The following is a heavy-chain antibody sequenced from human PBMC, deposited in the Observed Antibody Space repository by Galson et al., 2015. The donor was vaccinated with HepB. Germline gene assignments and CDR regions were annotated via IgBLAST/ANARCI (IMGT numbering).Heavy chain of an antibody. CDR1: GFNFSPYS. CDR2: ISGDSNYI. CDR3: AKPGAGGPAAFHFYYHDV. V-gene: IGHV3-21*01. D-gene: IGHD2-2*01. J-gene: IGHJ6*03. Sequence: SLRLSCAVSGFNFSPYSMNWVRQAPGKGLEWVSFISGDSNYIYYADSVKGRFTVSRDNAKRSLYLHMNSLRAEDTAVYYCAKPGAGGPAAFHFYYHDVWGNGTPVTVSS.